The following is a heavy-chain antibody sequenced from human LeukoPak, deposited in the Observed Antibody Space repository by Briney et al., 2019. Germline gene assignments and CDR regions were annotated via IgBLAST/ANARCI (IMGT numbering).Heavy chain of an antibody. D-gene: IGHD3-3*01. CDR3: ARVRMESWFDP. CDR2: IYYSGST. V-gene: IGHV4-30-4*01. Sequence: PSETLSLTCTVSGGSISSGDYYWSWIRQPPGKGLEWIGYIYYSGSTYYNPSLKSRVTISVDTSKNQFSLKLSSVTAADTAVYYCARVRMESWFDPWGQGTLVTVSS. CDR1: GGSISSGDYY. J-gene: IGHJ5*02.